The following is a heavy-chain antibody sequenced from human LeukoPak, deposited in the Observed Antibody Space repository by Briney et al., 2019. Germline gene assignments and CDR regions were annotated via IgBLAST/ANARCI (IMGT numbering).Heavy chain of an antibody. D-gene: IGHD2-15*01. J-gene: IGHJ4*02. CDR1: GYTFTSYY. V-gene: IGHV1-46*01. CDR3: ARGGCSGGSCYVGGFDY. CDR2: INPSGGST. Sequence: GASVKVSCKASGYTFTSYYMHWVRQAPGQGLEWMGIINPSGGSTSYAQKLQGRVTMTTDTSTSTAYMELRSLRSDDTAVYYCARGGCSGGSCYVGGFDYWGQGTLVTVSS.